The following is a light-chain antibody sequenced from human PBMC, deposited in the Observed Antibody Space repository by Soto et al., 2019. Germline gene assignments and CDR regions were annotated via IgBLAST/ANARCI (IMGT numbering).Light chain of an antibody. Sequence: IVLTQSPGTLSLSPGERATLSCRASQTVSSNFLAWYQEKPGQGPRLLIYGASTRATGVPARFSGSRSGPEFTLTINSLQSEDFAIYYCQPYNNWPLTFGGGTKVDIK. CDR3: QPYNNWPLT. CDR1: QTVSSN. CDR2: GAS. V-gene: IGKV3-15*01. J-gene: IGKJ4*01.